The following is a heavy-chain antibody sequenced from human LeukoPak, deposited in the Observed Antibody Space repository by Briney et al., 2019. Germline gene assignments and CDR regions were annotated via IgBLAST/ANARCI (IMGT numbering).Heavy chain of an antibody. D-gene: IGHD5-18*01. Sequence: PGGSLRLSCAASGFTFNSYWMNWVRQAPGKGLEWVANIKRDGSEKYYVDSVKGRFTISRDNAKNSLDLQMNSLRVEDTAVYYCARGLTIMVEPAIYYYYGMDVWGQGTTVTVSS. V-gene: IGHV3-7*03. CDR2: IKRDGSEK. J-gene: IGHJ6*02. CDR1: GFTFNSYW. CDR3: ARGLTIMVEPAIYYYYGMDV.